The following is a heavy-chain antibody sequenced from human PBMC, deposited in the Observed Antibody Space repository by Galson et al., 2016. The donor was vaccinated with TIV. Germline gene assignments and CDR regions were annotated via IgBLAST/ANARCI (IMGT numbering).Heavy chain of an antibody. CDR3: ARDPGDEYLVFGGGMDV. Sequence: SLRLSCAASGFTFSSYTISWVRQAPGTGLEWVSSISSYGSFIYYADSVKGRFTISRDNAKNSIYLQMNSLSAEDTACDYCARDPGDEYLVFGGGMDVWGQGTTVTVSS. J-gene: IGHJ6*02. V-gene: IGHV3-21*01. CDR2: ISSYGSFI. CDR1: GFTFSSYT. D-gene: IGHD3-16*01.